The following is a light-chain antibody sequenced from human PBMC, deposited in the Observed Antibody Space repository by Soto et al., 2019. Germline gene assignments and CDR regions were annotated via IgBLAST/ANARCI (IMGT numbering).Light chain of an antibody. J-gene: IGKJ2*01. Sequence: EIVMTQSPATLSVARGDIATLSCRASQSVSNNLAWYQQKPGQAPRLLIYGASTRATGIPARFSGSGSGTEFALTVSSLQSEDFAVYYCQQYNEWPQTFGQGTNVEIK. CDR3: QQYNEWPQT. CDR2: GAS. V-gene: IGKV3-15*01. CDR1: QSVSNN.